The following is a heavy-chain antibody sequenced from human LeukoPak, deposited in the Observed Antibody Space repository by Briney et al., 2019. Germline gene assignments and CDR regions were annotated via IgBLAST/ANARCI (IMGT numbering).Heavy chain of an antibody. CDR3: AKDHVSSSSSQWFDP. Sequence: GGSLRLSCAASGFTFATYGMHWVRQAPGKGLEWVAFIRDDGGNKYYTHSVKGRFTISRDNSKNTVYLQMNSLRAEDTAVYYCAKDHVSSSSSQWFDPWGQGTLVTVSS. CDR1: GFTFATYG. D-gene: IGHD6-6*01. CDR2: IRDDGGNK. V-gene: IGHV3-30*02. J-gene: IGHJ5*02.